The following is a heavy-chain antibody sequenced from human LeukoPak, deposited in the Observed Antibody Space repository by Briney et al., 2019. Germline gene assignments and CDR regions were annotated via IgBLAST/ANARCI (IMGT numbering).Heavy chain of an antibody. CDR1: GGSISSSSYY. Sequence: MSSETLSLTCTVSGGSISSSSYYWGWIRQPPGKGLEWIGSIYYSGSTYYNPSLKSRVTISVDTSKNQFSLKLSPVTAADTAVYYCARVLQQLVRRWFDPWGQGTLVTVSS. J-gene: IGHJ5*02. V-gene: IGHV4-39*01. D-gene: IGHD6-13*01. CDR3: ARVLQQLVRRWFDP. CDR2: IYYSGST.